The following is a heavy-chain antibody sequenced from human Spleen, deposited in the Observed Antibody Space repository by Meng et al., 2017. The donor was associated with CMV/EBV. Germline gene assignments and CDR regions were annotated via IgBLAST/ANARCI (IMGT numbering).Heavy chain of an antibody. CDR3: ARCPYSYGDWYFDL. J-gene: IGHJ2*01. CDR2: IKQDGSEK. Sequence: GESLKISCGASGFTFSSYWMSWVRQAPGKGLEWVANIKQDGSEKYYVDSVKGRFTISRDNAKNSLYLQMNSLRAEDTAVYYCARCPYSYGDWYFDLWGRGTLVTVSS. V-gene: IGHV3-7*01. D-gene: IGHD5-18*01. CDR1: GFTFSSYW.